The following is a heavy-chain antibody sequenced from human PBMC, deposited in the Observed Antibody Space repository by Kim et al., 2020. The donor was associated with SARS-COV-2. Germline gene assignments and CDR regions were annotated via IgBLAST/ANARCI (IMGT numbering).Heavy chain of an antibody. Sequence: SETLSLTCTVSGGSISSSSYYWGWIRQPPGKGLEWIGSIYYSGSTYYNPSLKSRVTISVDTSKNQFSLKLSSVTAADTAVYYCARGVAAAGTGDWFDPWG. D-gene: IGHD6-13*01. CDR1: GGSISSSSYY. V-gene: IGHV4-39*01. CDR2: IYYSGST. J-gene: IGHJ5*02. CDR3: ARGVAAAGTGDWFDP.